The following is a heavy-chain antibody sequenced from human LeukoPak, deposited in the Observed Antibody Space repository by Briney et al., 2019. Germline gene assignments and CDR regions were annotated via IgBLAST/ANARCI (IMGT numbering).Heavy chain of an antibody. CDR2: ISWNSGSI. J-gene: IGHJ4*02. CDR3: AKGDSSSSSPGMFDY. CDR1: GFTFDDYA. D-gene: IGHD6-6*01. Sequence: GGSLRLSCAASGFTFDDYAMHWVRQAPGKGLEWVSGISWNSGSIGYADSVKGRFTISRDNAKNSLYLQMNSLRAEDTALYYCAKGDSSSSSPGMFDYWGQGTLVTVSS. V-gene: IGHV3-9*01.